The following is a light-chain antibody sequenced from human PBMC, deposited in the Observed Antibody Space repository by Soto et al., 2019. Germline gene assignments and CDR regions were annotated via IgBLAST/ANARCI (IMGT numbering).Light chain of an antibody. V-gene: IGKV3D-15*01. CDR1: QSVYSN. CDR3: QQYLEWPT. Sequence: EIVMTQSPATLSVSPGERATLSCRASQSVYSNLVWYQQRPGQTPRLLIYAASTRATGIPARFSGSGSGTEFTLTISSLQSEDFAVYYCQQYLEWPTFGPGTKVDIK. CDR2: AAS. J-gene: IGKJ3*01.